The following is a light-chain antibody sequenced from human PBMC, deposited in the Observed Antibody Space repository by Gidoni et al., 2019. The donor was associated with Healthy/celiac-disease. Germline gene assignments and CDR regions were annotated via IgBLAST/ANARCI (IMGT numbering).Light chain of an antibody. CDR1: QRVSSN. V-gene: IGKV3-15*01. CDR3: QQYNNWPGLT. J-gene: IGKJ4*01. CDR2: GAS. Sequence: EIVMTQSPATLSVSPGERATLSCRASQRVSSNLDWYQQKPGQAPRLLIYGASTRATGIPARFSGSGSGTEFTLTISSLQSEDFAVYYCQQYNNWPGLTFGGGTKVEIK.